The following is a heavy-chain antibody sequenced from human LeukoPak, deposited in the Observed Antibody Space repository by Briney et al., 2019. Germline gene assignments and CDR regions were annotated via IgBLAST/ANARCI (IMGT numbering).Heavy chain of an antibody. Sequence: SETLSLTCTVSGGSISSYYWSWIRQPPGKGLEWIGYIYYSGSTNYNPSLKSRVTISVDTSKNQFSLKLSSVTAADTAVYYCARDYDLKCASCPRGDAFDIWGQGTMVTVSS. CDR2: IYYSGST. D-gene: IGHD2-2*01. V-gene: IGHV4-59*12. CDR3: ARDYDLKCASCPRGDAFDI. J-gene: IGHJ3*02. CDR1: GGSISSYY.